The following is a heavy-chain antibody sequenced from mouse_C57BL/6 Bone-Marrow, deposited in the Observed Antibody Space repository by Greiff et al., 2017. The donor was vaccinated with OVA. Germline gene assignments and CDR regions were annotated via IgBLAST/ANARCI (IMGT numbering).Heavy chain of an antibody. CDR1: GYTFTSYW. V-gene: IGHV1-61*01. CDR3: ARGAWFAY. J-gene: IGHJ3*01. Sequence: QVQLQQPGAELVRPGSSVKLSCKASGYTFTSYWMDWVKQRPGQGLEWIGNIYPSDSETHYNQKFKDKATLTVDKSSSTAYMQLSSLTSEDSAVYDYARGAWFAYWGQGTLVTVSA. CDR2: IYPSDSET.